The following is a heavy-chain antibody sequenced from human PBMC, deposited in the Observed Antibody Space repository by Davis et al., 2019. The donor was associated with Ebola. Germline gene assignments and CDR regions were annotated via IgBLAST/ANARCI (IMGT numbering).Heavy chain of an antibody. J-gene: IGHJ5*02. D-gene: IGHD4-17*01. V-gene: IGHV4-59*01. Sequence: MPGGSLRLSCTVSGGSISSYYWSWIRQPPGKGLEWIGYIYYSGSTNYNPSLKSRVTISVDTSKNQFSLKLSSVTAADTAVYYWAREGTTVTSGWFDPWGQGTLVTVSS. CDR2: IYYSGST. CDR3: AREGTTVTSGWFDP. CDR1: GGSISSYY.